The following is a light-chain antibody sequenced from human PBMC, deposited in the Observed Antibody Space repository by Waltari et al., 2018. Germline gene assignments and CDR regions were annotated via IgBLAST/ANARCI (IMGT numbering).Light chain of an antibody. Sequence: SYDLTQSPSVSVSPGQTASITCSGHDLEKKYVCWYQQKPGQSPVLPIYQDVRRPSESPELFSGSNSGNTATLTISGTQPMDEADYYCQVWDSGAAGVFGTGTKVTVL. V-gene: IGLV3-1*01. J-gene: IGLJ1*01. CDR2: QDV. CDR3: QVWDSGAAGV. CDR1: DLEKKY.